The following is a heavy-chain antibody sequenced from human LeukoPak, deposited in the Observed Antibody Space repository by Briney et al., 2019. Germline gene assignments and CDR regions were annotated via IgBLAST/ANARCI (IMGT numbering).Heavy chain of an antibody. J-gene: IGHJ4*02. CDR1: GFTFSSYS. CDR2: INQNGSEK. CDR3: TGCAPSQADC. V-gene: IGHV3-7*01. Sequence: GGSLRLSCAASGFTFSSYSMSWVRQAPGKGLEWVANINQNGSEKYYGDSVKGRFTISRDNSKNSLCLQMNSLRAEDTAVYYCTGCAPSQADCWGQRTLVTV. D-gene: IGHD1-1*01.